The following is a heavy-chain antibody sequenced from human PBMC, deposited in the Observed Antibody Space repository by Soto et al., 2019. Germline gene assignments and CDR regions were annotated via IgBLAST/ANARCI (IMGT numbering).Heavy chain of an antibody. CDR2: ISAYNGNT. CDR3: ARDGNPYGSGSYLYDY. V-gene: IGHV1-18*01. Sequence: ASVKVSCKASGYTFTSYGISWVRQAPGQGLEWMGWISAYNGNTNYAQKLQGRVTMTTDTSTSTAYMELRSLRSDDTAVYYCARDGNPYGSGSYLYDYWGQGTLVNVSS. D-gene: IGHD3-10*01. J-gene: IGHJ4*02. CDR1: GYTFTSYG.